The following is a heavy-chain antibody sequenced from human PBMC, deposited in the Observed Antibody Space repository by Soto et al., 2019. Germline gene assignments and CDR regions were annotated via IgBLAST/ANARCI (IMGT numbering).Heavy chain of an antibody. CDR3: ANGRYMVRGVISYYYYMDV. D-gene: IGHD3-10*01. CDR2: ISYDGSNK. Sequence: GGSLRLSCAASGFTFSSYGMHWVRQAPGKGLEWVAVISYDGSNKYYADSVKGRFTISRDNSKNTLYLQMNSLRAEDTAVYYCANGRYMVRGVISYYYYMDVWGKGTTVTVSS. V-gene: IGHV3-30*18. J-gene: IGHJ6*03. CDR1: GFTFSSYG.